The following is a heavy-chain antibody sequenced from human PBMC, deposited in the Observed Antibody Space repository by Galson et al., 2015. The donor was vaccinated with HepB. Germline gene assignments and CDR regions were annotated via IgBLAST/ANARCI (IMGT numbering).Heavy chain of an antibody. CDR2: IRYDGSNK. V-gene: IGHV3-30*02. CDR1: GFTFSSYG. CDR3: AKLGYCSGGSCYGKDY. J-gene: IGHJ4*02. Sequence: SLRLSCAASGFTFSSYGMHWVRQAPGKGLEWVAFIRYDGSNKYYADSVKGRFTISRDNSKNTLYLQMNSLRAEDTAVYYCAKLGYCSGGSCYGKDYWGQGTLITVSS. D-gene: IGHD2-15*01.